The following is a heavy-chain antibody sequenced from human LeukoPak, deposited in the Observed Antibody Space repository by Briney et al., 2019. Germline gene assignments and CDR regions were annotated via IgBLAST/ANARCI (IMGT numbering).Heavy chain of an antibody. CDR1: GFTFSSYG. J-gene: IGHJ6*02. Sequence: GRSLRLSCAASGFTFSSYGMHWVRQAPGKGLEWVAVIWYDGSNKYYADSVKGRFTISRDNSKNTLYLQMNSLRAEDTAVYYCATGLYSSGWFGDYYYGMDVWGQGTTVTVSS. CDR3: ATGLYSSGWFGDYYYGMDV. V-gene: IGHV3-33*01. CDR2: IWYDGSNK. D-gene: IGHD6-19*01.